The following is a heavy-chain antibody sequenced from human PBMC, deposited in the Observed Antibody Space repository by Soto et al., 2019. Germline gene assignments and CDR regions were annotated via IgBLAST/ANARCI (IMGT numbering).Heavy chain of an antibody. J-gene: IGHJ3*02. V-gene: IGHV5-10-1*01. Sequence: GASLKISCKRSLYSFTSYWISRVRQMPGKGLEWMGRIDPSDSYTNYSPSFQGHVTISADKSISTAYLQWSSLKASDTAMYYCARRGRWLHSGDAFDIWGQGTMVTVSS. D-gene: IGHD3-16*01. CDR2: IDPSDSYT. CDR1: LYSFTSYW. CDR3: ARRGRWLHSGDAFDI.